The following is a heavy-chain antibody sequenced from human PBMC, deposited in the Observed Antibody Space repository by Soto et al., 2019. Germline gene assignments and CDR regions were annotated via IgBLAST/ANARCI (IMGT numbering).Heavy chain of an antibody. CDR2: IKQDGSEK. CDR1: GFTFSSYW. J-gene: IGHJ4*02. V-gene: IGHV3-7*03. CDR3: ARALSSSEVYDFDY. D-gene: IGHD6-6*01. Sequence: EVQLVESGGGLVQPGGSLRLSCAASGFTFSSYWMCWVRQAPGKGLEWVANIKQDGSEKYYVDSVKGRFTISRDNAKNSLYLQMNSLRAEDTAVYYCARALSSSEVYDFDYWGQGTLVTVSS.